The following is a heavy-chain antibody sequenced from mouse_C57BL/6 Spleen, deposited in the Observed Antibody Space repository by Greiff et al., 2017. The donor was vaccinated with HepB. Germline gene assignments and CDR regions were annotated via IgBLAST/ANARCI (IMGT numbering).Heavy chain of an antibody. CDR1: GFTFSDYG. CDR2: ISSGSSTI. V-gene: IGHV5-17*01. J-gene: IGHJ4*01. D-gene: IGHD2-2*01. Sequence: EVKVVESGGGLVKPGGSLKLSCAASGFTFSDYGMHWVRQAPEKGLEWVAYISSGSSTIYYADTVKGRFTISRDNAKNTLFLQMTSLRSEDTAMYYCARNYYGYGAMDYWGQGTSVTVSS. CDR3: ARNYYGYGAMDY.